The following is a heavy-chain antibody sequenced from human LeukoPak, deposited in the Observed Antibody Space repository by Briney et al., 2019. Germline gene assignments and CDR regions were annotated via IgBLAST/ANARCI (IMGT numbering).Heavy chain of an antibody. CDR3: ARVPIDYYDSSGYINGWFDP. CDR2: IYTSGST. J-gene: IGHJ5*02. Sequence: SETPSLTCSVSGGSIRNYFWSWIRQPAGKGLEWIGRIYTSGSTDYNPSLRSRVTMSVDTSRNQFSLRLTSMTAADTAVYYCARVPIDYYDSSGYINGWFDPWGQGTLVTVSS. V-gene: IGHV4-4*07. D-gene: IGHD3-22*01. CDR1: GGSIRNYF.